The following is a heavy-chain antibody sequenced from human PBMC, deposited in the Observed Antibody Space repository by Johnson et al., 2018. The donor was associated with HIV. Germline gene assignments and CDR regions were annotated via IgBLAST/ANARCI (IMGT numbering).Heavy chain of an antibody. J-gene: IGHJ3*02. Sequence: VQLVEWGGGLVQPGGSLRLSSVASGFTFGRHDMHWVRQFTGKGLEWVSSIATAGDTYHPGSVKGRLSMSRDSASNSLYLQMNNLRAGDTAVYYCARGPLEYSSSSHAFDIWGQGTMVTVSS. V-gene: IGHV3-13*01. CDR2: IATAGDT. D-gene: IGHD6-6*01. CDR3: ARGPLEYSSSSHAFDI. CDR1: GFTFGRHD.